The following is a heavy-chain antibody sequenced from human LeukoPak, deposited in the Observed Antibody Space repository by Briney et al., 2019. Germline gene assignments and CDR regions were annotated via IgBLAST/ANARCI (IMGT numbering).Heavy chain of an antibody. CDR1: GFTVSSNY. Sequence: GGSLRLSCAASGFTVSSNYMSWVRQAPGKGLEWVSVIYSGGSTYYADSVKGRFTISRDNSKNTLYLQMNSLRAEDTAVYYCARDNLHAYYYYGIDVWGQGTTVTVSS. V-gene: IGHV3-66*01. J-gene: IGHJ6*02. CDR2: IYSGGST. CDR3: ARDNLHAYYYYGIDV.